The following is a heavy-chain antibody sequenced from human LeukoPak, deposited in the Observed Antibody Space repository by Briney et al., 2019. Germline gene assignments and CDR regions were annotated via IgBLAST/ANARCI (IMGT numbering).Heavy chain of an antibody. CDR2: ISSSSNYI. Sequence: PGGSLRLSCAASGFTFSSYSMNWVRQAPGKGLEWVSSISSSSNYIYYADSVKGRFTISRDNAKNSRFLQMNSPRAEDTAVYYCARGQGLQLKSGSDYWGQGTLVTVSS. CDR1: GFTFSSYS. J-gene: IGHJ4*02. V-gene: IGHV3-21*01. D-gene: IGHD5-24*01. CDR3: ARGQGLQLKSGSDY.